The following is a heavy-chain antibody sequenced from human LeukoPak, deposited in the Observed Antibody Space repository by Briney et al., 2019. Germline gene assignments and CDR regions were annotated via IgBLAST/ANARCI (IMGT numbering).Heavy chain of an antibody. CDR3: VRDRGAYRPIDY. Sequence: GGSLRLSCAASTFSLNAYNMNWVRQAPGKGLEWVSSISYTGTYIYYADSVKGRFTISRDNAQNSLYLQMNSLRAEDTAIYYCVRDRGAYRPIDYWGQGTLVTVSS. V-gene: IGHV3-21*04. J-gene: IGHJ4*02. CDR2: ISYTGTYI. CDR1: TFSLNAYN. D-gene: IGHD1-26*01.